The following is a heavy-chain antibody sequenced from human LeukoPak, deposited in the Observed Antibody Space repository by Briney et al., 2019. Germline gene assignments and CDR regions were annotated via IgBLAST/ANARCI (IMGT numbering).Heavy chain of an antibody. CDR1: GYTLTSYG. Sequence: ASVKVSCKASGYTLTSYGISWVRQAPGQGLEWMGWISAYNGNTNYAQKLQGRVTMTTDTSTSTAYMELRSLSSDDTAVYYGARDSLPGYGSGWYSHYYYYYMDVWSKGTTVTVSS. D-gene: IGHD6-19*01. CDR2: ISAYNGNT. V-gene: IGHV1-18*01. J-gene: IGHJ6*03. CDR3: ARDSLPGYGSGWYSHYYYYYMDV.